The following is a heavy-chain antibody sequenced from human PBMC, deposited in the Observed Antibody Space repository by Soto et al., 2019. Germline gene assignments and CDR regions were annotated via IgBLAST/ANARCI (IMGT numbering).Heavy chain of an antibody. V-gene: IGHV1-3*01. CDR2: INAGNGNT. D-gene: IGHD6-13*01. Sequence: GSVKVSCQASWYTFTSYSMHLVRPAPGQRLEWMGWINAGNGNTKYSQKFQGRVTITKDTSASTAYMELSSLRSEDTAVYYCARPHFSSSYYFDYWGQGTLVTVSS. CDR1: WYTFTSYS. J-gene: IGHJ4*02. CDR3: ARPHFSSSYYFDY.